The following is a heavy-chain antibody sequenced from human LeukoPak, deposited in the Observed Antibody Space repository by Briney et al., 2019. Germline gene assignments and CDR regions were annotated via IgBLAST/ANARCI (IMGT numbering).Heavy chain of an antibody. Sequence: ASLKVSCKTSGYTFTTYGISWLRQAPGQGLEWMGIINPSGGSTSYAQKLQGRVTMTTDTSTSTAYMELRSLRSDDTAVYYCARDNPTDNYYGSGRLDYWGQGTLVTVSS. D-gene: IGHD3-10*01. J-gene: IGHJ4*02. CDR3: ARDNPTDNYYGSGRLDY. CDR2: INPSGGST. CDR1: GYTFTTYG. V-gene: IGHV1-18*01.